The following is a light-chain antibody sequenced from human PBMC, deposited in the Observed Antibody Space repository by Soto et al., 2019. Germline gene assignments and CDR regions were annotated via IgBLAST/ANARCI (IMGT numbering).Light chain of an antibody. CDR3: QHYNNWPPWT. Sequence: EIVLTQSPGTLSLSPGERATLSCRASQSLSNNIYLAWYQQKPGQTPRLLIYGASTRATGIPARFSGSGSGTEFTLTIGSLQSEDFAVYYCQHYNNWPPWTFGQGTKVDIK. J-gene: IGKJ1*01. CDR1: QSLSNN. V-gene: IGKV3-15*01. CDR2: GAS.